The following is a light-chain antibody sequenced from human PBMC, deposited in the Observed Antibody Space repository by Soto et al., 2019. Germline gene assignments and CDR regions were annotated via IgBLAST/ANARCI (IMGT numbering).Light chain of an antibody. CDR2: AAS. Sequence: DIQMTQSPSSVSASVGDRVTITCRASQAISGRVAWYQQKPGKVPKLLIYAASTLQSGVPSRFSGSGSGTDYTLTISNLQPEDFATYYCQQANSFPTMFGQGTKVEIK. CDR3: QQANSFPTM. CDR1: QAISGR. J-gene: IGKJ1*01. V-gene: IGKV1-12*01.